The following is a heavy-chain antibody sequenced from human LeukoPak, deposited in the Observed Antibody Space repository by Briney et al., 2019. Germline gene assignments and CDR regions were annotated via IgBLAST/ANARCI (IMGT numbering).Heavy chain of an antibody. Sequence: SQTLSLTCAISGDSVSSNSAAWDWIRQSPSRGLEWLGRTYYRSKWYNDYAVSVKSRITINPDTSKNQFSLQLNSVTPEDTAVYYCASGGCSSTSCYGYMDVCGKGTTVTVSS. CDR2: TYYRSKWYN. J-gene: IGHJ6*03. CDR3: ASGGCSSTSCYGYMDV. D-gene: IGHD2-2*01. CDR1: GDSVSSNSAA. V-gene: IGHV6-1*01.